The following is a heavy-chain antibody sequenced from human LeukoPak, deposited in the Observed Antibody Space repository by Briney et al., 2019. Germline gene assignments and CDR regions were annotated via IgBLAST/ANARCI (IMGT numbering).Heavy chain of an antibody. V-gene: IGHV3-23*01. J-gene: IGHJ4*02. CDR3: AKAIGRNFIVGFDY. CDR1: GFTFSSYS. Sequence: GGSLRLSCAASGFTFSSYSMNWVRQAPGKGLEWVSAISDTGGAAYHADSVKGRFAISKDNSKNTLFLQMSSLRVEDTAVYYCAKAIGRNFIVGFDYWGQGVLVTVSS. CDR2: ISDTGGAA. D-gene: IGHD1-7*01.